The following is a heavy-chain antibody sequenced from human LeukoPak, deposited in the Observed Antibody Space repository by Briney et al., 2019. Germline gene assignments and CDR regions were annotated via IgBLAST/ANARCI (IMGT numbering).Heavy chain of an antibody. J-gene: IGHJ5*02. Sequence: SETLYLTCTVSGGSISSSSYYWGWIRQPPGKGLEWIGNIYYSGSTYYNPSLKSRVTISVDTSNNQFSLKLSAVTAADTAVYYCARQTAGLLWFGELLGNWFDPWGQGTLVTVSS. CDR3: ARQTAGLLWFGELLGNWFDP. D-gene: IGHD3-10*01. V-gene: IGHV4-39*01. CDR2: IYYSGST. CDR1: GGSISSSSYY.